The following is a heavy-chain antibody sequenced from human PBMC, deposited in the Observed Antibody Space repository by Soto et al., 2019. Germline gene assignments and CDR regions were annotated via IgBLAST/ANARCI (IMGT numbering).Heavy chain of an antibody. D-gene: IGHD6-19*01. J-gene: IGHJ5*02. CDR3: ARGIAVAGLFWFDP. CDR2: TYYRSKWYN. V-gene: IGHV6-1*01. CDR1: GDSVSSNSSA. Sequence: SQTLSLTCAISGDSVSSNSSAWNWIRHSPSRGLELLGRTYYRSKWYNDYAVSVKSRITIKPDTSKNQFSLQLNSVTPEDTAVYYCARGIAVAGLFWFDPWGQGTLVNVSS.